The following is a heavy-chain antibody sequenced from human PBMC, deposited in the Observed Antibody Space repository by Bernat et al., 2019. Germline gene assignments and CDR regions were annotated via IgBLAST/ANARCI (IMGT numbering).Heavy chain of an antibody. CDR1: GFTFSSHW. V-gene: IGHV3-7*04. CDR3: ARASPTYCSSTSCYDGAHYYYGMDV. CDR2: IKQDGSEK. J-gene: IGHJ6*02. D-gene: IGHD2-2*01. Sequence: EVQLVESGGGLVQPGGSLRLSCAASGFTFSSHWMSWVRQAPGKGLEWVANIKQDGSEKYYVDSVKGRFTISRDNAKNSLYLQMNSLRAEDTAVYYCARASPTYCSSTSCYDGAHYYYGMDVWGQGTTVTVSS.